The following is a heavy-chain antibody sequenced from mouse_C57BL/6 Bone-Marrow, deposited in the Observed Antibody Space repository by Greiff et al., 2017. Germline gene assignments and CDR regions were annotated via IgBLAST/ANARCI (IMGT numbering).Heavy chain of an antibody. D-gene: IGHD6-1*01. CDR2: ISSGGSYT. J-gene: IGHJ4*01. CDR3: ARPPLMDY. CDR1: GFTFSSYG. Sequence: EVMLVESGGDLVKPGGSLKLSCAASGFTFSSYGMSWVRQTPDKRLEWVATISSGGSYTYYPDSVKGRFTISRDNAKNTLYLQMSSLKSEDTAMYYCARPPLMDYWGQGNSVTVSS. V-gene: IGHV5-6*01.